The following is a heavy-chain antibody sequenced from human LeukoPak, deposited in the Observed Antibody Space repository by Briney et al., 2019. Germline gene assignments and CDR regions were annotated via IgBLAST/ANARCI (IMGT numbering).Heavy chain of an antibody. CDR3: ARAPDEYYFDH. CDR2: IYYSGST. V-gene: IGHV4-59*01. J-gene: IGHJ4*02. Sequence: SETLSLTCTVSGGSISSYYWSWIRQPPGKGLEWIGYIYYSGSTNYNPSLKSRVTISVDTSKNQFSLKLSSVTAADTAVYYCARAPDEYYFDHWGQGTLVTVSS. CDR1: GGSISSYY.